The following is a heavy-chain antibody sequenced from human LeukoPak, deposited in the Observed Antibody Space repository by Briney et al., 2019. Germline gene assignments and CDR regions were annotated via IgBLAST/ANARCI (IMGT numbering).Heavy chain of an antibody. Sequence: PGGSLRLSCAASGFTFSSYEMNWVRQAPGKGLEWVSYISSSGSTIYYADSVKGRFTISRDNAKNSLYLQMNSLRAEDTAVYYCARDLRIAVAGGAFDIWGQGTMVTVSS. D-gene: IGHD6-19*01. CDR1: GFTFSSYE. CDR2: ISSSGSTI. V-gene: IGHV3-48*03. CDR3: ARDLRIAVAGGAFDI. J-gene: IGHJ3*02.